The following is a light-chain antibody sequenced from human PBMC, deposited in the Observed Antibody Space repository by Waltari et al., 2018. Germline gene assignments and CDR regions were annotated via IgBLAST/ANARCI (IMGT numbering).Light chain of an antibody. CDR3: STWDYNLSAVV. Sequence: QSALTQEASVSGTVGQRVTLSCAGDPNTIGTYAVGWYQQPSHGPPKTVMLGDSLPSGIPDRFSASKSGTTIFLTISGLQPEDEGDYYCSTWDYNLSAVVFGGGTKLTVL. V-gene: IGLV1-44*01. CDR2: GDS. J-gene: IGLJ2*01. CDR1: PNTIGTYA.